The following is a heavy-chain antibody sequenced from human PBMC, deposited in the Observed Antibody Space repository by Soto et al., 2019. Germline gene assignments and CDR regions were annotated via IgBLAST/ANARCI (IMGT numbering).Heavy chain of an antibody. CDR2: ISYSGST. J-gene: IGHJ4*02. D-gene: IGHD6-13*01. CDR3: ARERAITATGTRQIDS. Sequence: QVQLQESGPGLVKASQTLSLTCTVSGGYINSGDYYWSWIRQPPGEGLEWIGYISYSGSTHYSPSHKSRVTMSVDTPKSQFSLKLTSVTAADTAVYFCARERAITATGTRQIDSWGQGTLVTVSS. CDR1: GGYINSGDYY. V-gene: IGHV4-30-4*01.